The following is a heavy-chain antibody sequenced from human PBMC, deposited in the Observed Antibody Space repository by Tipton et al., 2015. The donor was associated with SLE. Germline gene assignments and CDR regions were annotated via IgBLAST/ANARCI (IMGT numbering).Heavy chain of an antibody. J-gene: IGHJ1*01. D-gene: IGHD1-1*01. CDR2: IYPGDSDT. CDR3: VKRRGASGANWEH. CDR1: GYSFSTHW. V-gene: IGHV5-51*03. Sequence: QLVQSGAEVKMPGESLKISCQGSGYSFSTHWIGWVRQKSGKGLEWMGIIYPGDSDTEYSPSFQGQVTISVDKSINTAYLQWSSLKASDTALYYCVKRRGASGANWEHWGRGTLGTLSS.